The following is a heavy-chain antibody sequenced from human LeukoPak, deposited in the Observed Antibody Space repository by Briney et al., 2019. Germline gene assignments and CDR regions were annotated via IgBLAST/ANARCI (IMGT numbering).Heavy chain of an antibody. CDR3: AKDEMPIIAVAGTGPLAFDS. V-gene: IGHV3-30*18. CDR1: GFTFNTYG. D-gene: IGHD6-19*01. Sequence: GGSLRLSCAASGFTFNTYGMHWVRQAPGKGLEWLSIISYNGSNKYYADSVKGRFTISRDNSKNTLYLQMNSLRVEDTALYYCAKDEMPIIAVAGTGPLAFDSWGQGTKVTVS. J-gene: IGHJ3*02. CDR2: ISYNGSNK.